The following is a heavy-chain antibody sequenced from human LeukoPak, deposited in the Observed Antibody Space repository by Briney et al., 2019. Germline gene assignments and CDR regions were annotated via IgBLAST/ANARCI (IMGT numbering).Heavy chain of an antibody. Sequence: GGSLRLSCAASGFSFSSYAMSWARQAPGKGLESVSVISASSSRTDYADSVKGRFTITRDNSKNTLYLQMNSLRADDTAVYYCAKDRPGYGLFDYWGHGTLVTVSS. CDR1: GFSFSSYA. V-gene: IGHV3-23*01. D-gene: IGHD5-18*01. CDR2: ISASSSRT. CDR3: AKDRPGYGLFDY. J-gene: IGHJ4*01.